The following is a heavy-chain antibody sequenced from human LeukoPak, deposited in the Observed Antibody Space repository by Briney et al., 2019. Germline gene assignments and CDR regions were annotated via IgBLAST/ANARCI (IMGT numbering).Heavy chain of an antibody. CDR1: GFTFSSYA. D-gene: IGHD3/OR15-3a*01. V-gene: IGHV3-23*01. J-gene: IGHJ4*02. Sequence: GGSLRLSCAASGFTFSSYAMSLVRQAPGKGLEWVSAISGSGGSTYYADSVKGRFTISRDNSKNTLYLQMNSLRAEDTAVYYCTTRGHRDRLRGPVGYWGQGTLVTVSS. CDR3: TTRGHRDRLRGPVGY. CDR2: ISGSGGST.